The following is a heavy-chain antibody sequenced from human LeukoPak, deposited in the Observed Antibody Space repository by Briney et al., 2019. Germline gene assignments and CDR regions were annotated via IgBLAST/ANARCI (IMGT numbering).Heavy chain of an antibody. D-gene: IGHD4/OR15-4a*01. CDR2: INSDGSST. Sequence: GGSLRLSCAASGFTFSSYWMHWVCQAPGKGLVWVSRINSDGSSTSYADSVKGRFTISRDNAKNTLCLQMNSLRAEDTAVYYCARSSRGALVDYWGQGTLVTVSS. CDR1: GFTFSSYW. CDR3: ARSSRGALVDY. V-gene: IGHV3-74*01. J-gene: IGHJ4*02.